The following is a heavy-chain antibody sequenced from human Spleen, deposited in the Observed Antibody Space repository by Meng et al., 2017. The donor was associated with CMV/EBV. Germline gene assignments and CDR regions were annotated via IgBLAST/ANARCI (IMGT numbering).Heavy chain of an antibody. CDR1: GYTFNDYG. D-gene: IGHD6-19*01. CDR3: ARDGPGLAVPTWFDP. Sequence: ASVKVSCKASGYTFNDYGISWVRQAPGQGLEWMAWISGYNGNTNYAQKFQGRVTLTTDTSATTVFMELKGLRSDDTAVYYCARDGPGLAVPTWFDPWGQGTRVTVSS. CDR2: ISGYNGNT. V-gene: IGHV1-18*01. J-gene: IGHJ5*02.